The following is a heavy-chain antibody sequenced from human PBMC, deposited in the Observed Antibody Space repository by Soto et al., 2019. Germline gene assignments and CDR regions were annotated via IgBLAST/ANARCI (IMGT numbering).Heavy chain of an antibody. D-gene: IGHD5-18*01. CDR1: GGSISSYY. J-gene: IGHJ4*02. Sequence: SEILSLTCTVSGGSISSYYWSWIRQPPGKGLEWIGYIYYSGRTNYNPSLKSRVTISVDTSKNQFSMKLSSVTAADTAVFYCARGVVDTAMVTPDEFDYWGQGTLVTVSS. V-gene: IGHV4-59*01. CDR3: ARGVVDTAMVTPDEFDY. CDR2: IYYSGRT.